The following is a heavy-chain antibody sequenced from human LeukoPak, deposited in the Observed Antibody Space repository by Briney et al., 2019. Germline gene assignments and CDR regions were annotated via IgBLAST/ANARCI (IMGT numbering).Heavy chain of an antibody. CDR2: IYSGGST. J-gene: IGHJ4*02. V-gene: IGHV3-66*01. CDR1: GFTVSSNY. CDR3: ARVSPLDY. Sequence: GGSLRLSCAASGFTVSSNYMSWVRQAPGKGLEWVSVIYSGGSTYYADSVKGRFTISRDNAKNSLYLQMNSLRAEDTAVYYCARVSPLDYWGQGTLVTVSS.